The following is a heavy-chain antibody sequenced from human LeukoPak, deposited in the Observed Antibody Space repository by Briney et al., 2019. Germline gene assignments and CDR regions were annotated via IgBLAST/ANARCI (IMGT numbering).Heavy chain of an antibody. D-gene: IGHD2-21*02. CDR2: INAGNGDT. CDR1: GYTFTSYV. V-gene: IGHV1-3*01. J-gene: IGHJ3*02. Sequence: GASVKVPCKASGYTFTSYVIQWVRQAPGQRLEWMGWINAGNGDTKYSQKFQGRVTITRDTSVSTAYMELSSLRSEDTAVYYCAKSGVTASDAFDIWDQGTMVIVSS. CDR3: AKSGVTASDAFDI.